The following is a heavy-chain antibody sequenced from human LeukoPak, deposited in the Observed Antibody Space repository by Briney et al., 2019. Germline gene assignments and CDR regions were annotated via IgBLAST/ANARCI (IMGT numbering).Heavy chain of an antibody. D-gene: IGHD3-10*01. J-gene: IGHJ6*02. V-gene: IGHV3-23*01. CDR1: GFTFTNYA. CDR2: LSGSGDST. CDR3: ARDKAMVRALPINYYYYGMDV. Sequence: GGSLRLSCAASGFTFTNYAISWVRQAPGKGLEWVSALSGSGDSTYYADSVKGRFTISRDNSKNTLYLQMNSLRAEDTAVYYCARDKAMVRALPINYYYYGMDVWGQGTTVTVSS.